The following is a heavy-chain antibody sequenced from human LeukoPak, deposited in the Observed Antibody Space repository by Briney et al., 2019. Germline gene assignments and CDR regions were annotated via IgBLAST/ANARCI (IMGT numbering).Heavy chain of an antibody. V-gene: IGHV3-7*03. CDR3: ARDGFGTGSN. CDR2: IKQDGSEK. Sequence: GGSLRLSCAASGLTFSNYWMDWVRQAPGKGLEWVANIKQDGSEKNYVDSVKGRFIISRDSAKNSLYLQMNTLRADDTAVYYCARDGFGTGSNWGQGTLVTVSS. D-gene: IGHD3-16*01. J-gene: IGHJ4*02. CDR1: GLTFSNYW.